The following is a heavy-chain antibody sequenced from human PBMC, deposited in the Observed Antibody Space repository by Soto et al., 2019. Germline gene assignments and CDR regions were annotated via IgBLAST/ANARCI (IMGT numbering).Heavy chain of an antibody. CDR1: GFTFSSYS. CDR2: ISSSSSYI. V-gene: IGHV3-21*01. Sequence: PGGSLRLSCAASGFTFSSYSMNWVRQAPGKGLEWVSSISSSSSYIYYADSVKGRFTISRDNAKNSLYLQMNSLRAEDTAVYYCARDGGQADAFAIWGQGTMVTVSS. J-gene: IGHJ3*02. CDR3: ARDGGQADAFAI. D-gene: IGHD3-3*01.